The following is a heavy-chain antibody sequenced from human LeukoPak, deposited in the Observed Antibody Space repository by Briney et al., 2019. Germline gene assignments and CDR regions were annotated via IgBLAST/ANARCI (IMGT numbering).Heavy chain of an antibody. V-gene: IGHV1-18*01. D-gene: IGHD6-13*01. CDR2: ISGYNGNT. CDR1: GYTFTSYG. J-gene: IGHJ2*01. Sequence: GASVKVSCKASGYTFTSYGISWVRQAPGQGLEWMGWISGYNGNTNYAQKLQGRVTMTTDTSTSTAYMELRRLRSDDTAVYYCASKVGSSPSWGDWYFDLWGRGAPVTVSS. CDR3: ASKVGSSPSWGDWYFDL.